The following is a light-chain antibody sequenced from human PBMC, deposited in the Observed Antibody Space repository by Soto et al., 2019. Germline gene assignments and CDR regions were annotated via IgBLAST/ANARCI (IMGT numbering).Light chain of an antibody. Sequence: QSVLTQPASVSGSPGQSITISCTGTSSDVGRFYYVSWYQQYPGKAPQLIIYEVKLRPLGVFNRFSGSKSDNTASLTISGLQAEDEADYYCSSYTDTNTLVFGGGTKLTVL. J-gene: IGLJ3*02. CDR2: EVK. CDR1: SSDVGRFYY. CDR3: SSYTDTNTLV. V-gene: IGLV2-14*01.